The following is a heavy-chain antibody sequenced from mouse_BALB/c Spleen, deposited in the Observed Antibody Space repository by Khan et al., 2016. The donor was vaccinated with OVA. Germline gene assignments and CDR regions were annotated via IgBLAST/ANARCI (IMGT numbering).Heavy chain of an antibody. CDR2: ISYDGSN. V-gene: IGHV3-6*02. CDR1: GYSITSGYY. CDR3: ASDLLREDYLNN. J-gene: IGHJ2*01. D-gene: IGHD1-1*01. Sequence: EVKLLESGPGLVKPSQSLSLTCSVTGYSITSGYYWNWIRQFPGNKLDWMGYISYDGSNNYNPSLKNRISITRDTSKKQFFLKLNSVTHEDTATYFSASDLLREDYLNNWSQGTTLSVCS.